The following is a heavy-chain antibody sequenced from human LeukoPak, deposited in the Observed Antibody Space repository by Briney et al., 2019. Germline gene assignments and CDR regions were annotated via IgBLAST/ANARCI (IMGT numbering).Heavy chain of an antibody. CDR3: ATGATSSIDAFDI. CDR1: GFTVSSNY. D-gene: IGHD1-26*01. V-gene: IGHV3-53*01. CDR2: IYSGGST. Sequence: GGSLRLSCAASGFTVSSNYMSWVRRAPGRGLEGVSVIYSGGSTYYADSVKGRFTISRDSSKNTLDLQMNSLRAEDTAVYYCATGATSSIDAFDIWGQGTMVTVSS. J-gene: IGHJ3*02.